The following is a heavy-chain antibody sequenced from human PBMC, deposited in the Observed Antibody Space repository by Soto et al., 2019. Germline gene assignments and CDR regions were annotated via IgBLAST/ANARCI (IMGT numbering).Heavy chain of an antibody. D-gene: IGHD3-10*01. CDR1: GFTFSSYG. Sequence: GGSLRLSCAASGFTFSSYGMHWVRQAPGKGLEWVAVIWYDGSNKYYADSVKGRFTISRDNSKNTLYLQMNSLRAEDTAVYYCARDEGWELKNYYYMDVWGKGTTVTVSS. CDR3: ARDEGWELKNYYYMDV. CDR2: IWYDGSNK. J-gene: IGHJ6*03. V-gene: IGHV3-33*01.